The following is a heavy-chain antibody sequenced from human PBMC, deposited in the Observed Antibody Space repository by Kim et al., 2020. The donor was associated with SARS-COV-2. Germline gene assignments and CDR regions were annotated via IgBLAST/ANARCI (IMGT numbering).Heavy chain of an antibody. V-gene: IGHV5-51*01. CDR2: IYPGDSDT. J-gene: IGHJ5*02. Sequence: GESLKISCKGSGYSFTSYWIGWVRQMPGKGLEWMGIIYPGDSDTRYSPSFQGQVTISADKSISTAYLQWSSLKASDTAMYYCARHKRGSGWYQENWFDPWGQGTLVTVSS. CDR1: GYSFTSYW. D-gene: IGHD6-19*01. CDR3: ARHKRGSGWYQENWFDP.